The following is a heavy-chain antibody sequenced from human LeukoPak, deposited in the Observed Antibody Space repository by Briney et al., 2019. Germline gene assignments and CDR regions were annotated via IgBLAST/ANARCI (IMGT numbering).Heavy chain of an antibody. J-gene: IGHJ4*02. CDR2: IYHSGST. D-gene: IGHD6-13*01. V-gene: IGHV4-4*02. Sequence: SETLSLACAVSGGSISSSNWWSWVRQPPGKGLEWIGEIYHSGSTNYNPSLKSRVTISVDTSKNQFSLKLISVTAADTDVYYCAAAHYSSSWYYFDYWGQGTLVTVSS. CDR3: AAAHYSSSWYYFDY. CDR1: GGSISSSNW.